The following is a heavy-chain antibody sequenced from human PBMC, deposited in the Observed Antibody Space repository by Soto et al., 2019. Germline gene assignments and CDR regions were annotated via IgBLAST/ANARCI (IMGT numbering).Heavy chain of an antibody. CDR3: ARAPWYGDSGSYDAFDI. Sequence: PGGSLRLSCAASGFTVSSNYMSWVRQAPGKGLEWVSVIYSGGSTYYPDSVKGRFTISRDNSKNTLYLQMNSLRAEDTAVYYCARAPWYGDSGSYDAFDIWGQGTMVTVSS. CDR1: GFTVSSNY. J-gene: IGHJ3*02. CDR2: IYSGGST. D-gene: IGHD4-17*01. V-gene: IGHV3-66*01.